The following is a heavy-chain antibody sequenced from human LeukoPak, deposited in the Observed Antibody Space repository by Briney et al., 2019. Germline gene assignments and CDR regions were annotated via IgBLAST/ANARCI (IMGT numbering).Heavy chain of an antibody. J-gene: IGHJ4*02. CDR3: AREPDSSGYYFDY. V-gene: IGHV3-23*01. CDR1: GFIFSSYA. Sequence: PGGSLRLSCAASGFIFSSYAMSWVRQAPGKGLEWVSTISGSGGSTYYADSVKGRFTISRDNSKNTVYLQMNSLRAEDTAVYYCAREPDSSGYYFDYWGQGTLVTVSS. CDR2: ISGSGGST. D-gene: IGHD3-22*01.